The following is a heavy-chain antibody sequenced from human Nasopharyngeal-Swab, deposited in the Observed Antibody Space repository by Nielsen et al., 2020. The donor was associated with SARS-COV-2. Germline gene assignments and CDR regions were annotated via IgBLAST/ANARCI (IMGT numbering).Heavy chain of an antibody. J-gene: IGHJ4*02. CDR3: ARSRIDY. Sequence: GESLKISCAASGFTSSYYWMSWVRQAPGKGLEWVANIKQDGSEKYYVDSVKGRFTISRDNAKNSVYLQMNSLRAEDTAVYYCARSRIDYWGQGTLVTVSS. CDR1: GFTSSYYW. CDR2: IKQDGSEK. V-gene: IGHV3-7*01.